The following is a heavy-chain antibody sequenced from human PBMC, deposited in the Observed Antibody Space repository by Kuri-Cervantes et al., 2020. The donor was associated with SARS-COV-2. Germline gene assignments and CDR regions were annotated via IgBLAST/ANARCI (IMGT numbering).Heavy chain of an antibody. J-gene: IGHJ3*02. CDR1: GFTFSSYE. V-gene: IGHV3-48*03. CDR2: ISSSGSTI. Sequence: GGSLRLSFAASGFTFSSYEMNCVRQAPGKGLECVSYISSSGSTIYYADSEKVRFTISGDNAKNSLYLQMTSLRAEDTAVYYCAKRRSLFWSGYYTGAFDIWGQGTMVTVSS. CDR3: AKRRSLFWSGYYTGAFDI. D-gene: IGHD3-3*01.